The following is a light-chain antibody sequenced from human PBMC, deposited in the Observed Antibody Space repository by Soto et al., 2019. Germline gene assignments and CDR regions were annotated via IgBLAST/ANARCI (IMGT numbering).Light chain of an antibody. CDR1: SSDVGNYDL. CDR2: EDT. V-gene: IGLV2-23*01. J-gene: IGLJ1*01. Sequence: QSVLTQPASVSGSPGQSITISCTGTSSDVGNYDLVSWYQQLPGKAPRLMIYEDTKRPSGVSNRFSGSKSGNTASLTISGLQTEDEADYFCCSYAGSTTYVFGTGTKLTVL. CDR3: CSYAGSTTYV.